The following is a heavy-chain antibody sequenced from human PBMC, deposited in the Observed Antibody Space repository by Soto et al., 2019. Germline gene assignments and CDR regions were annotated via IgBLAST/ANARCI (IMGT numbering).Heavy chain of an antibody. Sequence: GASVKVSCKASGYTFTGYFMHWVRQAPGQGLEWMGCINPNSGATKYAQKIQGRVTLTRDTSINTAYMEMSMLRSDDTAVYYCARGGGTILAPLPWGQGTLVTSPQ. J-gene: IGHJ5*02. CDR3: ARGGGTILAPLP. CDR2: INPNSGAT. CDR1: GYTFTGYF. V-gene: IGHV1-2*02. D-gene: IGHD3-3*01.